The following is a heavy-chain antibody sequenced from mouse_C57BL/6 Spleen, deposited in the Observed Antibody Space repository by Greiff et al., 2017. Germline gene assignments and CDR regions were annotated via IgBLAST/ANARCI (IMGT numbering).Heavy chain of an antibody. CDR2: IYPSNGGT. Sequence: QVQLQQPGTALVKPGASVTLSCKASGYTFTSYWMHWVKQRPGQGLAWIGNIYPSNGGTTYNEKFKSKATLTVDKSSSTAYMQLSSLTSEDAAVYYGGDLHAMGYWGQGTSVTGSS. CDR1: GYTFTSYW. V-gene: IGHV1-53*01. CDR3: GDLHAMGY. J-gene: IGHJ4*01.